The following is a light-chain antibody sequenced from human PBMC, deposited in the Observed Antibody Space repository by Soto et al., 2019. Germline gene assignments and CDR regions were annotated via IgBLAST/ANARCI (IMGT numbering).Light chain of an antibody. CDR2: DVS. CDR1: HSVSSNY. CDR3: QQYGISPT. J-gene: IGKJ1*01. Sequence: EIVLTQSPGTLSLSPGERATLSCRSSHSVSSNYLAWYQQKPGQAPRLLIYDVSSRATGIPDRFSGSGAGTNFTLHISSLEPVALTVSSYQQYGISPTFGQGTKVEIK. V-gene: IGKV3-20*01.